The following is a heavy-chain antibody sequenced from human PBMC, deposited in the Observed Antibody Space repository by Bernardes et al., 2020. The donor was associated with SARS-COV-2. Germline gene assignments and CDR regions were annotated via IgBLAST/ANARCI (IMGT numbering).Heavy chain of an antibody. CDR3: AKDYCGGDCDFFDY. J-gene: IGHJ4*02. V-gene: IGHV3-23*01. D-gene: IGHD2-21*02. Sequence: GGSLRLSCAASGFTFSSYWMSWVRQAPGKGLEWVSGISGDTDDTYYADSVKGRFTISRDNSMNTLFLQMSSLGAEDTAVYYCAKDYCGGDCDFFDYWGQGTLVSVSS. CDR1: GFTFSSYW. CDR2: ISGDTDDT.